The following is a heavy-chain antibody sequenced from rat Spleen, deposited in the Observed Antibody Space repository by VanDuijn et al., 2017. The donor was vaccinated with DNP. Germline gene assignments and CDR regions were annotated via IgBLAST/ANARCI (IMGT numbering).Heavy chain of an antibody. J-gene: IGHJ2*01. Sequence: EVQLQESGPGPVKPSQSLSLTCSVTGYSITSGYRWNWIRKFPGNKLEWMGYINSAGSTKYNPSLKSQISITRDTSKNQFFLQLNSVTTEDTATYYCARLHYGLDYWGQGVMVTVSS. V-gene: IGHV3-3*01. CDR1: GYSITSGYR. CDR2: INSAGST. D-gene: IGHD1-11*01. CDR3: ARLHYGLDY.